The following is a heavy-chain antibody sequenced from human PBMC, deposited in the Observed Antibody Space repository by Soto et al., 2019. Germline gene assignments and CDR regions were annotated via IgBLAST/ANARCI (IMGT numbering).Heavy chain of an antibody. J-gene: IGHJ3*01. D-gene: IGHD3-10*01. CDR2: IYYSGST. CDR1: GGSISRYV. V-gene: IGHV4-59*01. CDR3: ARVWGGAFDF. Sequence: SGTLALTCTVSGGSISRYVWSWIRQPPGKGLEWIGYIYYSGSTNYNPSLKSRVTISVDTSKNQFSLKLSSVTAADTAVYYCARVWGGAFDFWGQGTMVT.